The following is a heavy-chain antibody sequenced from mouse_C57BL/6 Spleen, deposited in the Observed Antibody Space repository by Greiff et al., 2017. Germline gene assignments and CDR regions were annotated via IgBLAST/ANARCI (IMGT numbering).Heavy chain of an antibody. D-gene: IGHD1-1*01. Sequence: EVKLVDSGGDLVKPGGSLKLSCAASGFTFSSYGMSWVLQTPDKRLEWVATISSGGSYTYYQDSVKGRFTISRDNAQNTLYLHMRSLESEDTAMYYCASTTVVAFDYWGQGTTLTVSS. V-gene: IGHV5-6*01. J-gene: IGHJ2*01. CDR3: ASTTVVAFDY. CDR1: GFTFSSYG. CDR2: ISSGGSYT.